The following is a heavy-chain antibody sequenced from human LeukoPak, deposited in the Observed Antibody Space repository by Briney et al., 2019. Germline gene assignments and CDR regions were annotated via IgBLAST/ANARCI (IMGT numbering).Heavy chain of an antibody. V-gene: IGHV4-38-2*02. Sequence: SETLSLTCTVSGYSISSGYYWGWIRQPPGKGLEWIGNIYHSGSTYYSPSLKSRVTISVDTSKNQFSLNLISVTAADTAVYYCARQRGWGFGSYFDYWGQGTLVTVSS. J-gene: IGHJ4*02. CDR1: GYSISSGYY. D-gene: IGHD7-27*01. CDR3: ARQRGWGFGSYFDY. CDR2: IYHSGST.